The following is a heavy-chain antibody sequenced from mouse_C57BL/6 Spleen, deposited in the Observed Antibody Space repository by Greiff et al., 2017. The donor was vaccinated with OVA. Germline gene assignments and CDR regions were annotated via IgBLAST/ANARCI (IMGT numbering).Heavy chain of an antibody. D-gene: IGHD1-1*01. CDR3: ARAFYYGSRDYAMDY. CDR1: GFTFSDYY. CDR2: INYDGSST. V-gene: IGHV5-16*01. Sequence: DVHLVESEGGLVQPGSSMKLSCTASGFTFSDYYMAWVRQVPEKGLEWVANINYDGSSTYYLDSLKSRFIISRDNAKNILYLQMSSLKSEDTATYYCARAFYYGSRDYAMDYWGQGTSVTVSS. J-gene: IGHJ4*01.